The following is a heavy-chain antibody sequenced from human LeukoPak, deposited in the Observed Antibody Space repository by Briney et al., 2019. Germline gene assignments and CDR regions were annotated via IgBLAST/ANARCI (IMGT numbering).Heavy chain of an antibody. V-gene: IGHV4-59*08. J-gene: IGHJ6*03. CDR3: ARHIGGGIEDMDV. Sequence: SETLSLTCTVSGGSIGTYYWSWIRQSPGKGLEWIGYIYVTGTRYNPYLQSRVTISVDRSRNQFFLKMSSVTAADTAVYYCARHIGGGIEDMDVWGKGTKVVVSS. D-gene: IGHD3-16*02. CDR2: IYVTGT. CDR1: GGSIGTYY.